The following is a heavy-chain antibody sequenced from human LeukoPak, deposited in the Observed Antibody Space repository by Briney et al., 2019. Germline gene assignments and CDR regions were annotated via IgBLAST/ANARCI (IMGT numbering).Heavy chain of an antibody. Sequence: GGSLRLSCAASGFTFSDYYMSWIRQAPGKGLEWVSYISSSGNTIYYADSVKGRFTISRDNAKNSLYLQMNSLRAEDTAVYYRARDSTGINYYGMDVWGQGTTVTVSS. CDR3: ARDSTGINYYGMDV. J-gene: IGHJ6*02. CDR2: ISSSGNTI. D-gene: IGHD4-17*01. CDR1: GFTFSDYY. V-gene: IGHV3-11*01.